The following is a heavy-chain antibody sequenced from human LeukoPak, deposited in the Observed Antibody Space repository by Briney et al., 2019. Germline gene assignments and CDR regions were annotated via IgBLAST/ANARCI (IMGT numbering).Heavy chain of an antibody. J-gene: IGHJ6*02. CDR3: AREQWGATIIYGMDV. D-gene: IGHD5-12*01. V-gene: IGHV3-21*01. CDR2: ISSSSSYI. CDR1: GFSFSSYS. Sequence: PGGSLRLSCAASGFSFSSYSMNWVRQAPGKGLEWVSSISSSSSYIYYADSVKGRFTISRDNAKNSLYLQMNSLRAEDTAVYYCAREQWGATIIYGMDVWGQGTTVTVSS.